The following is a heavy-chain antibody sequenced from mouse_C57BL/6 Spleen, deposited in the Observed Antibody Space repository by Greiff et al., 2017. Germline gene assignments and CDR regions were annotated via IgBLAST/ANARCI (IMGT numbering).Heavy chain of an antibody. D-gene: IGHD1-1*01. CDR2: INPSTGGT. CDR1: GYSFTGDY. V-gene: IGHV1-42*01. Sequence: VQLQQSGPELVKPGASVKISCKASGYSFTGDYMNWVKQSPEKSLEWIGEINPSTGGTTYNQKFKAKATLTVDKSSSTAYMQLKSLTSEDSAVYYCARRHYGSSSLAYWGQGTLVTVSA. CDR3: ARRHYGSSSLAY. J-gene: IGHJ3*01.